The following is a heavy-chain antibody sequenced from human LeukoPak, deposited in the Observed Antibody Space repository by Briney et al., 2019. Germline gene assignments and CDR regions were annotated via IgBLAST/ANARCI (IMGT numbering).Heavy chain of an antibody. CDR3: ASLLWCGYLYGMDV. Sequence: GSLRLSCAASGFTFSSYAMHWVRQAPGKGLERVAVISYDGSNKYYADSAKGRFTISRDNSKNTLYLQMNSLRAEDTAVYYCASLLWCGYLYGMDVWGQGTTVTVSS. J-gene: IGHJ6*02. CDR1: GFTFSSYA. D-gene: IGHD3-3*01. CDR2: ISYDGSNK. V-gene: IGHV3-30-3*01.